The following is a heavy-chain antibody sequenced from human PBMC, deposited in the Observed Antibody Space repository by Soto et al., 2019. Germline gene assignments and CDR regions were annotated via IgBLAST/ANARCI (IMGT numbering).Heavy chain of an antibody. CDR3: ARDVDTAMVIPYYYYGMDV. CDR2: IWYDGSNK. D-gene: IGHD5-18*01. J-gene: IGHJ6*02. CDR1: GFTFSSYG. Sequence: QVQLVGSGGGVVQPGRSLRLSCAASGFTFSSYGMHWVRQAPGKGLEWVAVIWYDGSNKYYADSVKGRFTISRDNSKNTLYLQMNSLRAEDTAVYYCARDVDTAMVIPYYYYGMDVWGQGTTVTVSS. V-gene: IGHV3-33*01.